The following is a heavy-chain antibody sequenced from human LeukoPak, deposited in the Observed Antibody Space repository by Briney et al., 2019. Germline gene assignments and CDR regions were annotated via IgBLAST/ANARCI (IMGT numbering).Heavy chain of an antibody. CDR3: ARGGGGWLPFDY. D-gene: IGHD5-24*01. CDR1: GVSFSGYY. V-gene: IGHV4-34*01. Sequence: SETLSLTCAVYGVSFSGYYWSWIRQPPGKGLEWIGEINHSGSTNYNPSLKSRVTISVDTSKNQFSLKLGSVTAADTAVYYCARGGGGWLPFDYWGQGTLVTVSS. CDR2: INHSGST. J-gene: IGHJ4*02.